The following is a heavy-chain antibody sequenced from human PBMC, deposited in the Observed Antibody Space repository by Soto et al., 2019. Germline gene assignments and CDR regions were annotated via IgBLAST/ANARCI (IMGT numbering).Heavy chain of an antibody. CDR1: GFSLSTSGVG. CDR2: SYWDDDK. D-gene: IGHD5-12*01. Sequence: GSGPTLVNPTQTLTLTCTFSGFSLSTSGVGVGWIRQPPGKALEWLALSYWDDDKRYSPSLKSRLTITKDTSKNQVVLTMTNMDPVDTATYYCAHSPIVATPRLVYFDYWGQGTLVTVSS. J-gene: IGHJ4*02. CDR3: AHSPIVATPRLVYFDY. V-gene: IGHV2-5*02.